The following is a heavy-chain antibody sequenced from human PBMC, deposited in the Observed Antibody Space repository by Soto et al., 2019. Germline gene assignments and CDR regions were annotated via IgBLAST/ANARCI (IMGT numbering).Heavy chain of an antibody. J-gene: IGHJ4*02. V-gene: IGHV1-8*01. Sequence: ASVKVSCKASGYSFTKFDINWARQAPGQGLEWMGWLNPKSGNTGYAQNLQGRVTMTRDTSISTAYMELRSLRSEDTALYYCARVTAGSSDFDYWGQGTLVTVSS. D-gene: IGHD6-6*01. CDR2: LNPKSGNT. CDR1: GYSFTKFD. CDR3: ARVTAGSSDFDY.